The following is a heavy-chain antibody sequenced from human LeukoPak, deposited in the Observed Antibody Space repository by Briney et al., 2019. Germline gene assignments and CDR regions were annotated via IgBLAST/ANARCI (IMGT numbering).Heavy chain of an antibody. D-gene: IGHD4-11*01. J-gene: IGHJ4*02. V-gene: IGHV1-18*01. Sequence: GASVKVSCKASGYSFSSYGIGWLRQAPGQGLEWMGWITANNGNTNYAQKFQGRVTMTRDTSISTAYMELSRLTSDDTAVYYCARDAIVRDYSNSDYWGQGTLVTVSS. CDR3: ARDAIVRDYSNSDY. CDR1: GYSFSSYG. CDR2: ITANNGNT.